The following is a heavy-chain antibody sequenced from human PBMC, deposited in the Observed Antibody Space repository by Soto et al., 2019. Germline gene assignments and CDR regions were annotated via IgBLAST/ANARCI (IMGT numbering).Heavy chain of an antibody. D-gene: IGHD6-19*01. V-gene: IGHV1-69*12. CDR2: IIPIFGTA. J-gene: IGHJ6*02. CDR3: ARPNPEYSSGSDYYYGMDV. CDR1: GGTFSSYA. Sequence: QVQLVQSGAEVKKPGSSVKVSCKASGGTFSSYAISWVRQAPGQGLEWMGGIIPIFGTANYAQKFQGRVTITADESXSXAXXELSSLRSEDTAVYYCARPNPEYSSGSDYYYGMDVWGQGTTVTVSS.